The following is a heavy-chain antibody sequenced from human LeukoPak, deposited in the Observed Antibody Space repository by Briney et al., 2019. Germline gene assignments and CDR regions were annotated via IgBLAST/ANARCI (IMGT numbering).Heavy chain of an antibody. D-gene: IGHD5-12*01. J-gene: IGHJ4*02. V-gene: IGHV1-18*01. CDR3: TRDLGQWLLQGIFFDY. CDR2: ISAYSTYNGNT. CDR1: GYTFTSYG. Sequence: ASVKVSCKASGYTFTSYGISWVRQAPGQGPEWMGWISAYSTYNGNTNYAQKFQGRVTMTIDTSTGTAYMELRSLRSDDTAVYYCTRDLGQWLLQGIFFDYWGQGTLVTVSS.